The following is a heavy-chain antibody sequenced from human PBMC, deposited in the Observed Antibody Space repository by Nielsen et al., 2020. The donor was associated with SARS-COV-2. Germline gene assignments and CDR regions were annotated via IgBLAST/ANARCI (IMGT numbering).Heavy chain of an antibody. J-gene: IGHJ6*02. CDR2: IYYSGST. D-gene: IGHD2-2*01. CDR3: ARAIVVVPAAMPVYYYYYYGMDV. V-gene: IGHV4-59*08. Sequence: WIRQPPGKGLEWIGYIYYSGSTNYNPSLKSRVTISVDTSKNQFSLKLSSVTAADTAVYYCARAIVVVPAAMPVYYYYYYGMDVWGQGTTVTVS.